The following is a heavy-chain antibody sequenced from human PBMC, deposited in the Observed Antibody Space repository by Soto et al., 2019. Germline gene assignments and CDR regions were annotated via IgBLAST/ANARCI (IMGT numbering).Heavy chain of an antibody. V-gene: IGHV3-33*01. CDR1: GFTFSSYG. CDR3: ARMGATVTIYYYYFYMDV. D-gene: IGHD4-4*01. CDR2: IWYDGSNK. J-gene: IGHJ6*03. Sequence: QVQLVESGGGVVQPGRSLRLSCAASGFTFSSYGMHWVRQAPGKGLEWVAVIWYDGSNKYYADSVKGRFTISRDNSKNTLYLQMNSLRAEVTAVYYCARMGATVTIYYYYFYMDVWGKGTTVTVSS.